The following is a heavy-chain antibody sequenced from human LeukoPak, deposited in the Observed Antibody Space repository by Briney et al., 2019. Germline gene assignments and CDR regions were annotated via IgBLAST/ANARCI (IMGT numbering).Heavy chain of an antibody. Sequence: ASVKVSCKASGYTFTGYYMHWVRQAPGQGLEWMGWINPNSGGTNYAQKFQGRVTMTRDTSTSTAYMELRSLRSDDTAVYYCARVKWELPGYFQHWARAPWSPSPQ. CDR3: ARVKWELPGYFQH. CDR2: INPNSGGT. J-gene: IGHJ1*01. CDR1: GYTFTGYY. D-gene: IGHD1-26*01. V-gene: IGHV1-2*02.